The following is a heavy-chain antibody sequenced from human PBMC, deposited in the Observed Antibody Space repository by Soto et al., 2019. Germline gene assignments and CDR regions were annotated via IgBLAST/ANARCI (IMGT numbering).Heavy chain of an antibody. D-gene: IGHD3-10*01. CDR1: GGSISSYY. J-gene: IGHJ6*03. CDR2: IYYSGST. V-gene: IGHV4-59*08. Sequence: LSLTCTVSGGSISSYYWSWIRQPPGKGLEWIGYIYYSGSTNYNPSLKSRVTISVDTSKNQFSLKLSSVTAADTAVYYCARRDRYYGSGSYGPSGYYYYYMDVWGKGTTVTV. CDR3: ARRDRYYGSGSYGPSGYYYYYMDV.